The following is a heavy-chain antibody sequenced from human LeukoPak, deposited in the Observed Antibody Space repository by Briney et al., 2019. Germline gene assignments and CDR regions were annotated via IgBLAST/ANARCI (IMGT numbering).Heavy chain of an antibody. CDR2: IYYSGST. Sequence: SETLSLTCTVSGGSISSSSYYWGWIRQPPGKGLEWIGSIYYSGSTYYNPSLKSRVTISVDTSKNQFSLKLSSVTAADTAVYYCAREYRSYGYRDDAFDIWGQGTMVTVSS. CDR1: GGSISSSSYY. CDR3: AREYRSYGYRDDAFDI. D-gene: IGHD5-18*01. J-gene: IGHJ3*02. V-gene: IGHV4-39*02.